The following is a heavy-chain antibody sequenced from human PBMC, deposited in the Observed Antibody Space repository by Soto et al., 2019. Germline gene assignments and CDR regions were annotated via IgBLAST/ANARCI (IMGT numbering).Heavy chain of an antibody. J-gene: IGHJ4*02. V-gene: IGHV4-4*02. CDR3: ATVPPRIVVVLAEFPT. Sequence: QVQLKQSGPGLVRPSGTLSLTCRVSGTSISSSYWWAWVRQSPGKGLEWIGEIYHNGITKYNPSLKSRVSMSIDKSNTQCSLKLTSVTAADTAVYYCATVPPRIVVVLAEFPTWGQGTLVTVSS. D-gene: IGHD2-21*01. CDR2: IYHNGIT. CDR1: GTSISSSYW.